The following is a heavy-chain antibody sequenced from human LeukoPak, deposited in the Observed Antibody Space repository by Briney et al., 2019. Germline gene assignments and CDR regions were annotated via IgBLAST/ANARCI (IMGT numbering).Heavy chain of an antibody. Sequence: SETLSLTCTVSGGSISSYYWTWIRQPVGKGLEWLGRVFTSGSPTYNSSLKSRLTISIDKSKNQFSLKLSSVTAADTAVYYCARVAATGTTMNFDYWGQGTLVTVSS. D-gene: IGHD1-1*01. CDR3: ARVAATGTTMNFDY. CDR2: VFTSGSP. CDR1: GGSISSYY. V-gene: IGHV4-4*07. J-gene: IGHJ4*02.